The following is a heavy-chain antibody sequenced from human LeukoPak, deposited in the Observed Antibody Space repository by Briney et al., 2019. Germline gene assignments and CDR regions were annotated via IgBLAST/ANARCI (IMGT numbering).Heavy chain of an antibody. Sequence: ASVKLSCTASGYTFTSYDINWVRQATGQGLEWMGWMHPNSGNTGDAKKSQGRATITRNTSITTTYMELSSLRSEDTAVYYCARPRVPAAISYNWFGPWGQGALVTVSS. V-gene: IGHV1-8*01. J-gene: IGHJ5*02. CDR3: ARPRVPAAISYNWFGP. D-gene: IGHD2-2*02. CDR2: MHPNSGNT. CDR1: GYTFTSYD.